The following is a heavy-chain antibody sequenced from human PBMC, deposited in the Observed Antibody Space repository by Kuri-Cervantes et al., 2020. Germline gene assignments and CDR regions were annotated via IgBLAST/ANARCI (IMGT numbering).Heavy chain of an antibody. D-gene: IGHD6-6*01. V-gene: IGHV1-18*01. CDR1: GYTFTSYG. Sequence: ASVKVSCKASGYTFTSYGISWVRQAPGQGLEWMGWISAYNGNTNYAQKLQGRVTMTPDTSTSTAYMELRSLRSDDTAVYYCARDGPSIAAHLRYWEYYMDVWGKGTTVTVSS. CDR2: ISAYNGNT. J-gene: IGHJ6*03. CDR3: ARDGPSIAAHLRYWEYYMDV.